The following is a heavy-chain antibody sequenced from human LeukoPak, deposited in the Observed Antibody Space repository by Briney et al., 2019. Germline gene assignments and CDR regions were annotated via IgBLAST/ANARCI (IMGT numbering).Heavy chain of an antibody. CDR1: GVTFSSYG. Sequence: GGSLRLSCAASGVTFSSYGMHWVRQAPGKGLERVAVIWYYGSNKYYADSVKGRFTISRDNSTNTMYLQMNSLRAEDTAVYYCAKDIDYSSPTYYFDYWGQGTLVTVSS. CDR2: IWYYGSNK. J-gene: IGHJ4*02. D-gene: IGHD4-11*01. CDR3: AKDIDYSSPTYYFDY. V-gene: IGHV3-33*06.